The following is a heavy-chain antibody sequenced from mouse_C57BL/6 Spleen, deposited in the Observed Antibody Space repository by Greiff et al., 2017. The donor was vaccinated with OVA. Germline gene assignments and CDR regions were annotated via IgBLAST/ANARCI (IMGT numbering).Heavy chain of an antibody. V-gene: IGHV5-6*02. D-gene: IGHD1-1*01. J-gene: IGHJ4*01. Sequence: DVKLVESGGDLVKPGGSLKLSCAASGFTFSSYGMSWVRQTPDKRLEWVATISSGGSYTYYPDSVKGRFTISRDNAKNTLYLQMSSLKSEDTAMYYCARRGTVVEAMDYWGQGTSVTVSS. CDR1: GFTFSSYG. CDR2: ISSGGSYT. CDR3: ARRGTVVEAMDY.